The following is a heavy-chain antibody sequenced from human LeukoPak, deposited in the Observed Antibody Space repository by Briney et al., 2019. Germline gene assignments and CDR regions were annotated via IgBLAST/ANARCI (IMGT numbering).Heavy chain of an antibody. D-gene: IGHD3-10*01. CDR3: TRHGDYYGSGSSYYYYYYYMDV. Sequence: GESLRLSCAASGFTFSGSAMHWVRQASGKGLEWVGRIRSKANSYATAYAASVKGRFTISRDDSKNTAYLQMNSLKTEDTAVYYCTRHGDYYGSGSSYYYYYYYMDVWGKGTTVTVSS. J-gene: IGHJ6*03. CDR1: GFTFSGSA. V-gene: IGHV3-73*01. CDR2: IRSKANSYAT.